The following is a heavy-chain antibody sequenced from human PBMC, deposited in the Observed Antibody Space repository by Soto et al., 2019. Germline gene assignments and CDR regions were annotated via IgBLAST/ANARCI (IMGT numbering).Heavy chain of an antibody. CDR3: ARIRGYWYGLDV. J-gene: IGHJ6*02. Sequence: EVQLLESGGGLVQPGGSLRLSCAASGFPLSTYGMTWVRQAPGKALEWVSAITGTGGNTYYVDSVKGRFTSSRDNSKNMLYLQVNSLRVEDTAVYYCARIRGYWYGLDVWGQGTTVTVSS. CDR2: ITGTGGNT. CDR1: GFPLSTYG. V-gene: IGHV3-23*01.